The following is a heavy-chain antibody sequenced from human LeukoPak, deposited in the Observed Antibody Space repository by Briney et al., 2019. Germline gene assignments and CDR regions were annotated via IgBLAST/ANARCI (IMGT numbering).Heavy chain of an antibody. J-gene: IGHJ3*02. CDR2: IYTSGST. D-gene: IGHD3-10*01. CDR3: ASSMVRGGRPDAFDI. Sequence: SETLSLTCTVSGGSISSGSYYWSWIRQPAGKGLEWIGRIYTSGSTNYNPSLKSRVTISVDTSKNQFSLKLSSVTAADTAVYYCASSMVRGGRPDAFDIWGQGTMVTVSS. V-gene: IGHV4-61*02. CDR1: GGSISSGSYY.